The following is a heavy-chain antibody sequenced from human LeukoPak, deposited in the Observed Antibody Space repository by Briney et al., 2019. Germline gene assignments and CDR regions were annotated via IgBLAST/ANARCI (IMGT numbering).Heavy chain of an antibody. V-gene: IGHV4-59*01. CDR3: AREVRDTMWGAFDY. J-gene: IGHJ4*02. CDR2: IYYSGST. CDR1: GGSISSYY. Sequence: SEALSLTCTVPGGSISSYYWSWIRQPPGKGLEWIGYIYYSGSTNYNPSLKSRVTISVDTSKNQFSLKLSSVTAADTAVYYCAREVRDTMWGAFDYWGQGTLVTVSS. D-gene: IGHD3-10*01.